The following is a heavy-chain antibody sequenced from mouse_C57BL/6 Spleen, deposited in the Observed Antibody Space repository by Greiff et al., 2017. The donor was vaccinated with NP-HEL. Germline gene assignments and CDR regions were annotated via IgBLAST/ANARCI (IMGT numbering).Heavy chain of an antibody. Sequence: EVMLVESGGGLVKPGGSLKLSCAASGFTFSDYGMHWVRQAPEKGLEWVAYISSGSSTIYYADTVKGRFTISSDNAKNTLFLQMTSLRSEDTAMYYCAGGYYGSSYPAEFAYWGQGTLVTVSA. CDR2: ISSGSSTI. CDR3: AGGYYGSSYPAEFAY. CDR1: GFTFSDYG. J-gene: IGHJ3*01. D-gene: IGHD1-1*01. V-gene: IGHV5-17*01.